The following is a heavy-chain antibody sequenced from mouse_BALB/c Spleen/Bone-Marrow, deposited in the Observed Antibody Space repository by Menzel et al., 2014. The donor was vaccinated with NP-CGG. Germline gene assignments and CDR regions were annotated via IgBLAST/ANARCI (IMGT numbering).Heavy chain of an antibody. Sequence: QVQLQQSGAELMKPGASVKISCKATGYTFSXYWIXWXKQRXXXXLEXIGEILPGSGSTNXXEKFKGKATFXXDTSSNXXXXXXSSLTSEDSAVYYCARGGYYGSSYEDYAMDYWGQGTSVTVSS. CDR2: ILPGSGST. J-gene: IGHJ4*01. CDR3: ARGGYYGSSYEDYAMDY. D-gene: IGHD1-1*01. CDR1: GYTFSXYW. V-gene: IGHV1-9*01.